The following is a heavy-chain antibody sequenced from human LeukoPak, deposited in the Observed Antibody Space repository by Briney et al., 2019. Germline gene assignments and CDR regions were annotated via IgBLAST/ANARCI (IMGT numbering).Heavy chain of an antibody. V-gene: IGHV4-4*07. CDR3: ARGHRIAAAGPIYYYYMDV. J-gene: IGHJ6*03. CDR2: IYTSGST. D-gene: IGHD6-13*01. CDR1: GGSISSYY. Sequence: SETQSLTCTVSGGSISSYYWSWIRQPAGKGLEWIGRIYTSGSTNHNPSLKSRVTMSVDTSKNQFSLKLSSVTAADTAVYYCARGHRIAAAGPIYYYYMDVWGKGTTVTVSS.